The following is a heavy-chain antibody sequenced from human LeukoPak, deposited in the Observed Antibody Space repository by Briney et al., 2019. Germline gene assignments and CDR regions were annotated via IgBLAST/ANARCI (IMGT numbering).Heavy chain of an antibody. CDR1: GGSFSGYY. D-gene: IGHD6-6*01. CDR3: ARKRYSSSSRRSWFDP. Sequence: SETLSLTCAVYGGSFSGYYWSWIRQPPGKGLEWIGEINHSGSTNYNPSLKSRVTISVDTSKNQFSLKLSSVTAADTAVYYCARKRYSSSSRRSWFDPWGQETLVTVSS. J-gene: IGHJ5*02. CDR2: INHSGST. V-gene: IGHV4-34*01.